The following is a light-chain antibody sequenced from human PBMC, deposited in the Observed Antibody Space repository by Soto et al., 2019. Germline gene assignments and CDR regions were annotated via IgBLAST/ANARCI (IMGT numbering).Light chain of an antibody. CDR2: GAS. CDR3: QQYGTPLFT. V-gene: IGKV3-20*01. CDR1: QSVTNNF. J-gene: IGKJ3*01. Sequence: IVLTHSPGTLSLSPGERATLSCGASQSVTNNFLAWYQQKPGQAPRLLIYGASSRATGVPDRFSGSGSGTDLTLTISRLEPGDFAVYYCQQYGTPLFTFGPGTKVDIK.